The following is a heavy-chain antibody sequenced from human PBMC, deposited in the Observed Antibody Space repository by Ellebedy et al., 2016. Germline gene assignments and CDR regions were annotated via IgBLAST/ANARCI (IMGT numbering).Heavy chain of an antibody. D-gene: IGHD3-22*01. V-gene: IGHV1-24*01. CDR2: FDPEDGET. CDR3: ATGDYDSSGYYFPFDY. J-gene: IGHJ4*02. CDR1: GYTLTELS. Sequence: ASVKVSCKVSGYTLTELSMHWVRQAPGKGLEWMGGFDPEDGETIYAQKFQGRVTMTEDTSTDTAYMELSSLRYEDTAVYYCATGDYDSSGYYFPFDYWGQGTLVTVSS.